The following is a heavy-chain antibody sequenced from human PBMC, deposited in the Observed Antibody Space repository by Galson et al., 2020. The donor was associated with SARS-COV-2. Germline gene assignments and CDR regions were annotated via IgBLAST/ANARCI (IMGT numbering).Heavy chain of an antibody. Sequence: ASVPVSCQASGYTFTSHYMYWVRQAPGQALEWMGIINPSGGSTSYAQKFQGRVTMTRDTSTSTVYMELSSLRSEDTAVYYCARDNRAAAGIYYFDYWGQGTLVTVSS. V-gene: IGHV1-46*03. J-gene: IGHJ4*02. CDR3: ARDNRAAAGIYYFDY. D-gene: IGHD6-13*01. CDR2: INPSGGST. CDR1: GYTFTSHY.